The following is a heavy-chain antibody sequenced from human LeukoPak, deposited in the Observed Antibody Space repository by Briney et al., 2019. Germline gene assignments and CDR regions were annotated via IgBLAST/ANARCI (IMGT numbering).Heavy chain of an antibody. V-gene: IGHV3-7*01. CDR2: IKQDGSEK. Sequence: GGSLRLSCAASGFTFSSYWMSWVRQAPGKGLEWVANIKQDGSEKYYVDSVKGRFTISRDNAKNSLYLQMNSLRAEDTAVYYCARDSNVLRFLESFYYYYYGMDVWGQGTTVTVSS. D-gene: IGHD3-3*01. CDR1: GFTFSSYW. CDR3: ARDSNVLRFLESFYYYYYGMDV. J-gene: IGHJ6*02.